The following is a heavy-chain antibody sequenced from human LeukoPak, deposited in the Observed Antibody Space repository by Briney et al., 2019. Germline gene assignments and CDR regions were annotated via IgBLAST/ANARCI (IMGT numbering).Heavy chain of an antibody. V-gene: IGHV3-30-3*01. CDR2: ISYDGSNK. CDR1: GFTFSSYA. Sequence: PGRSLRLSCAASGFTFSSYAMHWVRQAPGKGLEWVAVISYDGSNKYYADSVKGRFTIFRDNSKNTLYLQMNGLRAEGTAVYYCARDRGRYCSSTSCYLYWGQGTLVTVSS. CDR3: ARDRGRYCSSTSCYLY. J-gene: IGHJ4*02. D-gene: IGHD2-2*01.